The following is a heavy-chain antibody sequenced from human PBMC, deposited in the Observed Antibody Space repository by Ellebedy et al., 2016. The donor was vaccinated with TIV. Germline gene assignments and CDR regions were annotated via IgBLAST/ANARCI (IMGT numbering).Heavy chain of an antibody. V-gene: IGHV4-39*01. D-gene: IGHD3-3*01. Sequence: MPSETLSLTCTVSGGSISSSSYYWGWIRQPPGKGLEWIGSIYYSGSTYYNPSLKSRVTISVDTSKNQFSLKLSSVTAADTAVYYCARHGGIFGVVIIPVWANYWGQGTLVTVSS. J-gene: IGHJ4*02. CDR1: GGSISSSSYY. CDR3: ARHGGIFGVVIIPVWANY. CDR2: IYYSGST.